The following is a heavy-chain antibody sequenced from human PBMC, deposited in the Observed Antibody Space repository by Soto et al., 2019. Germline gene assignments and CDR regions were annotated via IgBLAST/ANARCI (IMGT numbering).Heavy chain of an antibody. CDR3: ARAGSMAGPSTDY. CDR2: IIPIFGTA. J-gene: IGHJ4*02. V-gene: IGHV1-69*13. Sequence: SVKVSCKASGGTFSSYAISWVRQAPGQGLEWMGGIIPIFGTANYAQKFQGRVTITADESTSTAYMELSSLRSEDKAVYYCARAGSMAGPSTDYWGQGTLVTVSS. D-gene: IGHD6-19*01. CDR1: GGTFSSYA.